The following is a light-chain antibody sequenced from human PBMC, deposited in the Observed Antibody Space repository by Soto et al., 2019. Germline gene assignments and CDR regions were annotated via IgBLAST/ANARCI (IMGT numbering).Light chain of an antibody. CDR2: SNN. J-gene: IGLJ2*01. CDR3: SALDECPNVPV. CDR1: NSNIGRNT. V-gene: IGLV1-44*01. Sequence: QSVLTQPPSASGTPGQRVTISCSGSNSNIGRNTVNWYQQLPGAAPNLLIYSNNELPSGVPDRFSGSKSGTSASLAISGLQSEDEAYYYYSALDECPNVPVFGGGTKLTVL.